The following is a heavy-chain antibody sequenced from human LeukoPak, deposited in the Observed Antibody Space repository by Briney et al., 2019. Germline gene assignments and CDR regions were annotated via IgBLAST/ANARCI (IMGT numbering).Heavy chain of an antibody. CDR2: IYYSGST. D-gene: IGHD2-15*01. CDR3: ARSVEGYCSGGSCYYYSYYMDV. Sequence: SETLSLTCTVSGGSISSYYWSWIRQPPGKGLEWIGYIYYSGSTNYNPSLKSRVTISVDTSKNQFSLKLSSVTAADTAVYYCARSVEGYCSGGSCYYYSYYMDVWGKGTTVTVSS. CDR1: GGSISSYY. J-gene: IGHJ6*03. V-gene: IGHV4-59*01.